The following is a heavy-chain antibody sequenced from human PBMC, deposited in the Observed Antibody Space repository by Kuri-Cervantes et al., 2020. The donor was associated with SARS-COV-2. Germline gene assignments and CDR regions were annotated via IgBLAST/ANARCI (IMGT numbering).Heavy chain of an antibody. V-gene: IGHV4-4*07. J-gene: IGHJ4*02. CDR3: AREGIVGPAYYFDY. Sequence: GSLRLSCTVSGGSISSYYWSWIRQPAGKGLEWIGRIYTSGSTNYNPSLKSRVTMSVDTSKNQFSLKLSSVTAADTAVYYCAREGIVGPAYYFDYWGQGTLVTVSS. CDR2: IYTSGST. CDR1: GGSISSYY. D-gene: IGHD1-26*01.